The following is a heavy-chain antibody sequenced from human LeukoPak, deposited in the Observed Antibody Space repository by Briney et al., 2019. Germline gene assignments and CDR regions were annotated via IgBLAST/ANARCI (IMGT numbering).Heavy chain of an antibody. J-gene: IGHJ4*02. CDR3: ARGQRRYYDSSGSYWPDY. Sequence: PSETLSLTCTVSGGSISSGGYYWSWIRQHPGKGLEWIGYIYYSGSTYYNPSLKSRVTISVDTSKNQFSLKLSSVTAADTAVYYCARGQRRYYDSSGSYWPDYWGQGTLVTVSS. CDR1: GGSISSGGYY. CDR2: IYYSGST. V-gene: IGHV4-31*03. D-gene: IGHD3-22*01.